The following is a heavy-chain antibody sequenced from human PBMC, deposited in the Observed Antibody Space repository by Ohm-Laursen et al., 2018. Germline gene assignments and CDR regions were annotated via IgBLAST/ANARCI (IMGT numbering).Heavy chain of an antibody. D-gene: IGHD3-10*01. CDR3: ASVRGDSAFDI. V-gene: IGHV3-13*01. Sequence: SLRLSCSASGFTFSSYDMHWVRQATGKGLEWVSAIGTAGDTYYPGYVKARFTISRENAKNSLYLQMDSLRAGHTAVYYCASVRGDSAFDIWGQGTMGTVSS. CDR2: IGTAGDT. J-gene: IGHJ3*02. CDR1: GFTFSSYD.